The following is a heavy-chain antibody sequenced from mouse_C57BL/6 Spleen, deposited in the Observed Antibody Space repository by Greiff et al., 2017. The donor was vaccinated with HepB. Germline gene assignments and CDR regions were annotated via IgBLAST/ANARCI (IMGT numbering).Heavy chain of an antibody. Sequence: QVHVKQPGTELVKPGASVKLSCKASGYTFTSYWMHWVKQRPGQGLEWIGNINPSNGGTNYNEKFKSKATLTVDKSSSTAYMQLSSLTSEDSAVYYCARGDGSSQPSFMDYWGQGTSVTVSS. CDR1: GYTFTSYW. V-gene: IGHV1-53*01. D-gene: IGHD1-1*01. J-gene: IGHJ4*01. CDR2: INPSNGGT. CDR3: ARGDGSSQPSFMDY.